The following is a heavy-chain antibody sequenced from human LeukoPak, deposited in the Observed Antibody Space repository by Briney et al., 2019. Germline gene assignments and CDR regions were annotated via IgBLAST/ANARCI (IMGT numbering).Heavy chain of an antibody. V-gene: IGHV3-74*01. CDR2: SNCDGSRT. CDR1: VFTLSSYW. Sequence: PGGSLRLSCAASVFTLSSYWMHWVRQAPGKGLVWVSRSNCDGSRTNYADSVRGRFTISRDNAKNTLYLQMNSLRAEDTAVYYCARVTDSCSWVIAYWGQGTLVTVSS. J-gene: IGHJ4*02. D-gene: IGHD6-13*01. CDR3: ARVTDSCSWVIAY.